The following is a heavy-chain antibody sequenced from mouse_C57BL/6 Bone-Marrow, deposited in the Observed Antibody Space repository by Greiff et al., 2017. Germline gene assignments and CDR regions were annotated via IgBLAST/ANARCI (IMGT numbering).Heavy chain of an antibody. V-gene: IGHV6-6*01. CDR1: GFTFSDAW. Sequence: EVQVVESGGGLVQPGGSMKLSCAASGFTFSDAWMDWVRQSPEKGLEWVAEIRNKANNHATYYAESVKGRFTISREDSKSSVYLQMNSLRAEDTGIYYCTRGLRLPFDYWGQGTTLTVSS. J-gene: IGHJ2*01. D-gene: IGHD2-2*01. CDR2: IRNKANNHAT. CDR3: TRGLRLPFDY.